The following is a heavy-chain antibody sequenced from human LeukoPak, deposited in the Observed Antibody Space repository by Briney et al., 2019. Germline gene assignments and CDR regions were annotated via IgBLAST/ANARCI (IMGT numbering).Heavy chain of an antibody. V-gene: IGHV1-2*02. J-gene: IGHJ5*02. CDR3: ARDLMMTVTYNWFDP. CDR2: INPNSGST. D-gene: IGHD4-17*01. Sequence: GASVKVSCKASGYTFTGYYMHWVRQAPGQGLEWMGWINPNSGSTNYAQKFQGRVTMTRDTSISTAYMELSRLRSDDTAVYYCARDLMMTVTYNWFDPWGQGTLVTVSS. CDR1: GYTFTGYY.